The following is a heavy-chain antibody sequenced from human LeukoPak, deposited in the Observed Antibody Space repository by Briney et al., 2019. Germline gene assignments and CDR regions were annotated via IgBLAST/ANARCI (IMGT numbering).Heavy chain of an antibody. CDR3: KKGGGISYNHLDH. CDR2: ISPDGYG. V-gene: IGHV3-30*18. J-gene: IGHJ4*02. Sequence: GRSLRLSCAASGFTFYNYGIHWVRQAPGKGLEWLAVISPDGYGHYADSVKGSFTVSRDNSKNTLYLQMNSLRTGDSAMYYCKKGGGISYNHLDHWGPGTLVTVSS. D-gene: IGHD1-26*01. CDR1: GFTFYNYG.